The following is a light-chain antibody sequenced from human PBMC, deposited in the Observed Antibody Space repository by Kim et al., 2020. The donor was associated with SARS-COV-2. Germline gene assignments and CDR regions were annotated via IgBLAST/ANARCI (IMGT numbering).Light chain of an antibody. CDR2: AAS. Sequence: EIVMTQSPATLSVSPGERATLSCRASQSVRSNLAWYQQKPSQAPRLLIYAASTRATGIPARFSGSGSGTEFTLTISSLQSEDFAVYYCQQYTNWPPEYTFGQGTSWRS. V-gene: IGKV3-15*01. CDR3: QQYTNWPPEYT. J-gene: IGKJ2*01. CDR1: QSVRSN.